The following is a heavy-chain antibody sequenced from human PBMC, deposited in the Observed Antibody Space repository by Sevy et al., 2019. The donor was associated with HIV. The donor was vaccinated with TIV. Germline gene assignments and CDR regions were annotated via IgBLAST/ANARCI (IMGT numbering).Heavy chain of an antibody. J-gene: IGHJ4*02. V-gene: IGHV3-23*01. D-gene: IGHD6-13*01. CDR3: AKDLEQQLGPDY. CDR2: ISPTGGTT. Sequence: GGSLRLSCAASGFTFSSYDMSWVRQAPGKGLEWVSGISPTGGTTHYAESVKGRFIISRDNSKKTLFLQMNSLRAEDTALYYCAKDLEQQLGPDYCGQGTQVTVSS. CDR1: GFTFSSYD.